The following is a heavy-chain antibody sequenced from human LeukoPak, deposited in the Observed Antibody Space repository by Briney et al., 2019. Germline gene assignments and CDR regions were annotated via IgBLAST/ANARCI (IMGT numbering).Heavy chain of an antibody. D-gene: IGHD3-3*01. CDR2: FIPILGTA. V-gene: IGHV1-69*10. J-gene: IGHJ6*04. Sequence: SVKVSCKASGATFSDYALNWVRQAPGQGLEWMGVFIPILGTANSTQKFHDRLTITADISTNTAYMELSSLRSEDTAVYFCAAIPVFAVVLHQEPVWGKGTTVAVSS. CDR3: AAIPVFAVVLHQEPV. CDR1: GATFSDYA.